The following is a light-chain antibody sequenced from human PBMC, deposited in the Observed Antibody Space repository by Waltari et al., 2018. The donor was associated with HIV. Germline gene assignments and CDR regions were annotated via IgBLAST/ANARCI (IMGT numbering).Light chain of an antibody. CDR3: HHYNNWRET. J-gene: IGKJ1*01. CDR1: QSVNSN. Sequence: EILMTQSPATLSVSPGERATLSCRASQSVNSNVAWYQHKPGQTPRLLIYGTSTRATDIPSRFSGSGSGTEFTLTISSLQSEDFAVYYCHHYNNWRETFGQGTKVEIK. V-gene: IGKV3-15*01. CDR2: GTS.